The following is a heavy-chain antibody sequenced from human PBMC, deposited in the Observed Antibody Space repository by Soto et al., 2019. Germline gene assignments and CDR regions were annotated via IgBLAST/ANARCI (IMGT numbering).Heavy chain of an antibody. J-gene: IGHJ4*02. CDR1: GFTISDYG. CDR2: FSGSRGKT. CDR3: ARWNGFGDS. D-gene: IGHD1-1*01. V-gene: IGHV3-23*01. Sequence: EVQLLASGGNSVQPGGSLKLSCAVSGFTISDYGVTWVRQPPGKGLYWVSGFSGSRGKTFYADSVRGRFTISREYSTYTVYLQMDSLGAEDTAVYYCARWNGFGDSWGQGTLVTVSS.